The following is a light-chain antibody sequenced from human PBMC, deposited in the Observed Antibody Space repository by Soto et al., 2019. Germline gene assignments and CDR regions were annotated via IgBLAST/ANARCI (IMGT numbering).Light chain of an antibody. CDR2: RNN. V-gene: IGLV1-47*01. J-gene: IGLJ2*01. Sequence: QSVLTQPPSASGTPGQRVTNPCSGASSNIGSNYVYWYQQLPGTAPKLLIYRNNQRPSGVPDRFSGSKSGTSASLAISGLRSEDEADYYCAAWDDSLSGPVFGGGTQLTV. CDR3: AAWDDSLSGPV. CDR1: SSNIGSNY.